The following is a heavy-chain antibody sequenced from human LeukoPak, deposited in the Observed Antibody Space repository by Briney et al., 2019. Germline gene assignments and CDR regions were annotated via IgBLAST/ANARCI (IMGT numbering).Heavy chain of an antibody. V-gene: IGHV6-1*01. CDR2: TYYSSNSYN. CDR1: GESPSINSAA. J-gene: IGHJ6*03. Sequence: QTLSPTCALSGESPSINSAAWDSVSQPPWGGLGWLGRTYYSSNSYNDYAVSVKSRITITPCTSNNQSSLQLNSVTPEDTAVYYCSRDYYYYMYVWGKRATVTVSS. CDR3: SRDYYYYMYV.